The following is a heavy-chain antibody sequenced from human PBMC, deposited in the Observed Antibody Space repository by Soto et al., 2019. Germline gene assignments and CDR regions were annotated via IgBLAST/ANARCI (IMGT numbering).Heavy chain of an antibody. D-gene: IGHD2-2*01. J-gene: IGHJ6*02. V-gene: IGHV3-23*01. CDR3: AKEDLSSTRLQYYYYYGMDV. Sequence: GGSLRLSCAASGFTFSSYAMSWVRQAPGKGLEWVSAISGSGGSTYYADSVKGRFTISRDNSKNTLYLQMNSLRAEDTAVYYCAKEDLSSTRLQYYYYYGMDVWGQGTTVTVSS. CDR2: ISGSGGST. CDR1: GFTFSSYA.